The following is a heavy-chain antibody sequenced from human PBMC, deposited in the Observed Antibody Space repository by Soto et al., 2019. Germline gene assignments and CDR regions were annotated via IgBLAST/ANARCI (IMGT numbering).Heavy chain of an antibody. D-gene: IGHD3-22*01. CDR2: IIPIFGTA. CDR3: ARVPHYYDSSGYFGWDAFDI. Sequence: SVKVSCKASGGTFSSYAISCVRQAPGQGLEWMGGIIPIFGTANYAQKFQGRVTITADESTSTAYMELSSLRSEDTAVYYCARVPHYYDSSGYFGWDAFDIWGQGTMVTV. CDR1: GGTFSSYA. J-gene: IGHJ3*02. V-gene: IGHV1-69*13.